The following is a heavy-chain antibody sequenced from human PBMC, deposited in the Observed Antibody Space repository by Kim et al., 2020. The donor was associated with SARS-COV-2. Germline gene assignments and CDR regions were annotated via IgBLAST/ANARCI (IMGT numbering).Heavy chain of an antibody. Sequence: SETLSLTCTVSGGSISSYYWSWIRQPPGKGLEWIGYIYYSGSTNYNPSLKSRVTISVDTSKNQFSLKLSSVTAADTAVYYCARDFSTPAPGGMDVWGQGTTVTVSS. V-gene: IGHV4-59*01. CDR3: ARDFSTPAPGGMDV. J-gene: IGHJ6*02. CDR2: IYYSGST. CDR1: GGSISSYY. D-gene: IGHD3-10*01.